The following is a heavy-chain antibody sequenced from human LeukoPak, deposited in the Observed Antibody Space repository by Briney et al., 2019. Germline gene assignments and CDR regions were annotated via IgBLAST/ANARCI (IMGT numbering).Heavy chain of an antibody. Sequence: SETLSLACGVSGGSIDITNYWSWVRQAPGKGLEWIGEISHDGTTNYRPSLRSRVAMSFDRANNQFSLSLTSVTAADTAVYYCTRENRPFCPFAFWGQGVLVTVSS. V-gene: IGHV4-4*02. J-gene: IGHJ4*02. D-gene: IGHD2/OR15-2a*01. CDR1: GGSIDITNY. CDR3: TRENRPFCPFAF. CDR2: ISHDGTT.